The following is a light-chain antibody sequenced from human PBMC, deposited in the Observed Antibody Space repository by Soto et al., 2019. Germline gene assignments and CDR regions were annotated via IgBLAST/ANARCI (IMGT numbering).Light chain of an antibody. CDR3: QERRNWLVT. CDR2: DAS. CDR1: QSVSSN. J-gene: IGKJ3*01. Sequence: EIVLTQSPATLSLSPGERATLSCRASQSVSSNLAWYQQKPGQAPRLLIYDASNRSTGITARFSGSASGTDFTLTISSLEPEDFAVYYCQERRNWLVTFGPGTKVDIK. V-gene: IGKV3-11*01.